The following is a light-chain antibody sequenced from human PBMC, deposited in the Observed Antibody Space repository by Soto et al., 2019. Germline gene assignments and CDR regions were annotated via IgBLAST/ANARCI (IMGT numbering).Light chain of an antibody. CDR3: QQYVISVT. J-gene: IGKJ5*01. V-gene: IGKV3-20*01. CDR2: GAS. CDR1: QSLNSIY. Sequence: EIVMTQSPATLSVSPGERATLSCRASQSLNSIYLAWYQQKPGQAPRLLIYGASNRATGIPERFSGSGSGTDFTLTISRLEPQDSAMYYCQQYVISVTFGQGTRLEIK.